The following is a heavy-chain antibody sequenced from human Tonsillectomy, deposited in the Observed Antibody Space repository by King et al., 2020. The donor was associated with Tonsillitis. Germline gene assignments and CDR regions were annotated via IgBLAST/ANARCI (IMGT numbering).Heavy chain of an antibody. CDR2: IDWDDDK. Sequence: TLKESGPALVKPTQTLTLTCTFSGFSLSTSGMRVSWIRQPPGKALEWLARIDWDDDKFYSTSLKTRLTISKDTSKNQVVLTMTNMDPVDTATYYCARSAPPYRSGWVDAFDIWGQGTMVTVSS. CDR1: GFSLSTSGMR. V-gene: IGHV2-70*04. D-gene: IGHD6-19*01. CDR3: ARSAPPYRSGWVDAFDI. J-gene: IGHJ3*02.